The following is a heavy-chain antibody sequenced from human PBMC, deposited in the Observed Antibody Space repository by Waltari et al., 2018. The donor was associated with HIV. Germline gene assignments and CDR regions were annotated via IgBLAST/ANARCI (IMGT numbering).Heavy chain of an antibody. CDR2: SDAEDGET. Sequence: QVQLVQSGAEVKKPGASVKVSCKVSGYTLTELSMHWVRQAPGKGLGWMGGSDAEDGETIYEQNYRGRVTMTEDTSTDTAYMELSSLRSEATAVYYCATDRPPDSCLPYYYGMDVWGQGTTVTVSS. CDR3: ATDRPPDSCLPYYYGMDV. J-gene: IGHJ6*02. CDR1: GYTLTELS. D-gene: IGHD2-2*01. V-gene: IGHV1-24*01.